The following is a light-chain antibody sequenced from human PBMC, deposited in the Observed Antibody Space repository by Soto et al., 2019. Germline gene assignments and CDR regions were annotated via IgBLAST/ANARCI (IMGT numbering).Light chain of an antibody. CDR3: CSYAGSNTLV. CDR1: NRDIGGYNF. CDR2: DVS. V-gene: IGLV2-11*01. J-gene: IGLJ2*01. Sequence: QSALTQPRSVSGSPGQSITISCSGTNRDIGGYNFISWYQQHPGTAPKIIIYDVSKRPSGVPDRFSGSTSGNTASLTISGLQAEDDAFYYCCSYAGSNTLVFGGGTQLTVL.